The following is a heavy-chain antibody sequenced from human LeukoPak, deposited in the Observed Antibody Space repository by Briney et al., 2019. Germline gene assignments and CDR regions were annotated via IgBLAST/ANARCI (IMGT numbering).Heavy chain of an antibody. D-gene: IGHD6-13*01. Sequence: SETLSLTCAVSGGSISSSNWWSWARQPPGKGLEWIGEIYHSGSTNYNPSLKSRGTISVDKTKNQFSLKLSSVTAAATAVYYCARGTGIAAADTWGQGTLVTVSS. V-gene: IGHV4-4*02. CDR2: IYHSGST. J-gene: IGHJ4*02. CDR1: GGSISSSNW. CDR3: ARGTGIAAADT.